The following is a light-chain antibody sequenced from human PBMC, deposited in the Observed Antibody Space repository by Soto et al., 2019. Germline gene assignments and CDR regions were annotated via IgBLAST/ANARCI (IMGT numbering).Light chain of an antibody. CDR2: AAS. Sequence: GDIGTITCRASQSIDSWLNWYQQKPGKAPKLLIYAASSLQSGVPSRFSGSGSGTDFTLTISSLQPEDFATYYCLQDYNYPQTFGQGTKVDIK. V-gene: IGKV1-6*01. CDR3: LQDYNYPQT. CDR1: QSIDSW. J-gene: IGKJ2*01.